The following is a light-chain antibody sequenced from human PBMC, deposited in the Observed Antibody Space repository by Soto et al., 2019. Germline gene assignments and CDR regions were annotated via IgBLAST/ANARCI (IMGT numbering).Light chain of an antibody. J-gene: IGLJ1*01. CDR2: EVS. Sequence: QSVLTHPASVSVTLGQSITISCTGTSSDVGAYNYVSWYQQQPGKAPKLMISEVSNRPSGVSNRFSGSKSGNTASLIISGLQAEDEADYYCCSFTSITTYVFGTGTKVTVL. V-gene: IGLV2-14*01. CDR1: SSDVGAYNY. CDR3: CSFTSITTYV.